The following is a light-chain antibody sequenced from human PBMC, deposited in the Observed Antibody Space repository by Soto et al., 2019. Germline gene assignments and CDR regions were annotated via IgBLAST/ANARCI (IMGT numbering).Light chain of an antibody. CDR1: QGISSY. V-gene: IGKV1-9*01. CDR2: AAS. J-gene: IGKJ5*01. Sequence: DIQLTRSPSFLSASVGDRVTITCRASQGISSYLAWYQQKPGKAPKLLIYAASTLQSGVPSRFSGSGSGTEFTLTISSLQPEYFATYYCQQLNSYPSITFGQGTRLEIK. CDR3: QQLNSYPSIT.